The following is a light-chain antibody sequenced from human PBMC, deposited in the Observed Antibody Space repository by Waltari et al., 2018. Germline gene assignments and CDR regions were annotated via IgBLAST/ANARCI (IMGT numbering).Light chain of an antibody. CDR2: DDS. Sequence: SYVLTQPPSASVAPGKTASITCGGDHGGSKSVHWYQQKPGQAPLLVVYDDSARPSGIPDRYSASNSGNTATLTISRVENGDEADYYCQVWDTTSDRVVFGGGTKLTVL. V-gene: IGLV3-21*03. CDR1: HGGSKS. CDR3: QVWDTTSDRVV. J-gene: IGLJ2*01.